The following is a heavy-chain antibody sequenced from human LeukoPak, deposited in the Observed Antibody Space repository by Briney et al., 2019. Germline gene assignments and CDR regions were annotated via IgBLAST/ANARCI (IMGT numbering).Heavy chain of an antibody. CDR1: GFTFSSYE. CDR2: ISSSGSTI. J-gene: IGHJ4*02. D-gene: IGHD5-12*01. CDR3: ARARGYSGYDSVNFDY. V-gene: IGHV3-48*03. Sequence: GGSLRLSCAASGFTFSSYEMNWVRQAPGKGLEWVSYISSSGSTIYYADSVKGRFTISRDNAKNSLYLQMNSLRAEDTAVYYCARARGYSGYDSVNFDYWGQGTLVTVSS.